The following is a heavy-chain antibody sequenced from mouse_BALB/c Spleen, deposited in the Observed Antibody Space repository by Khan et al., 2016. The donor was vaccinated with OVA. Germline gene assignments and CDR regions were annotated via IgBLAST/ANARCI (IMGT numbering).Heavy chain of an antibody. Sequence: EVELVESGGGLVKPGGSLKVSCAASGFTFSYYAMSCVRQTPEKRLEWVATICSGGNYTYYPDSVKGRFTIPRANAKNTLYLQMSSLRSEDTAMYNCARRKDAPEGAMDYWGKGTSVTVSS. CDR3: ARRKDAPEGAMDY. CDR2: ICSGGNYT. V-gene: IGHV5-9-1*01. CDR1: GFTFSYYA. J-gene: IGHJ4*01.